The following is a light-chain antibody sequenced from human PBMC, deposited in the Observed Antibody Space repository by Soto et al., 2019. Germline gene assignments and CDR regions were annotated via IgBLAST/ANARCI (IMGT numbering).Light chain of an antibody. CDR2: AAS. CDR3: QQYYSYPGT. J-gene: IGKJ1*01. CDR1: QGISSY. Sequence: AIRMTQSPSSFSASTGDRVTITCRASQGISSYLAWYQQKPGKAPKLLIYAASTLQSGVPSRFSGSGSGTXXXXXXXXXXXXDFATYYCQQYYSYPGTFGQGTKVEIK. V-gene: IGKV1-8*01.